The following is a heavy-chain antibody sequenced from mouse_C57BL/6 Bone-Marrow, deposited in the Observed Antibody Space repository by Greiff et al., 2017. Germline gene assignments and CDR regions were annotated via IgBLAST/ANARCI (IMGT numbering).Heavy chain of an antibody. J-gene: IGHJ4*01. CDR2: IYPGSGST. Sequence: QVQLQQPGAELVKPGASVKMSCKASGSTFPSYWITWVQQRPGQGLEWIGDIYPGSGSTNYNEKFKSKATLTVDTSSSTAYMQLSSLTSEDSAVYYCARRGIYYAMDYWGQGTSVTVSS. CDR1: GSTFPSYW. CDR3: ARRGIYYAMDY. V-gene: IGHV1-55*01.